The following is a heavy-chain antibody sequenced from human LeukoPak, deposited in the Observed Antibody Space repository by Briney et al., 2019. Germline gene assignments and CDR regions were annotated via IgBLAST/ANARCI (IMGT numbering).Heavy chain of an antibody. CDR2: IYHSGST. Sequence: SQTLSLTCAVSGGSISRGGYSWGWVRQPRGKGLEWIVYIYHSGSTYYNPSLKSRVTISVDRSKNQFSLKLSSVTAAATAVYYCARADTGRPNFDYWGQGTLVTVSS. D-gene: IGHD3-10*01. J-gene: IGHJ4*02. CDR3: ARADTGRPNFDY. V-gene: IGHV4-30-2*01. CDR1: GGSISRGGYS.